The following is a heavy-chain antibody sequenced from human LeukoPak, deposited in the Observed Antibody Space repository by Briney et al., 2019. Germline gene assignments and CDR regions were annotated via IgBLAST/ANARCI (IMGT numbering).Heavy chain of an antibody. CDR2: INHSGST. Sequence: SETLTLTCAVYGGSFSGYYWSWIRQPPGKGLEWIGEINHSGSTNYNPSLKSRVTISVDTSKNQFSLKLSAVTAADTAVYYCARGAIRWVVVPAAQTNWFDPWGQGTLVTVSS. J-gene: IGHJ5*02. D-gene: IGHD2-2*01. CDR3: ARGAIRWVVVPAAQTNWFDP. V-gene: IGHV4-34*01. CDR1: GGSFSGYY.